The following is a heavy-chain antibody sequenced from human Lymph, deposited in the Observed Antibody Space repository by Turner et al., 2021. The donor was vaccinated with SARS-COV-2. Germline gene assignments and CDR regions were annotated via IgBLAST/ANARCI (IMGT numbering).Heavy chain of an antibody. CDR3: ARAAQLTVWFDP. CDR1: GYTFTRYD. V-gene: IGHV1-8*01. Sequence: QVRLVQSGPRVRKPGAEVKVSCMASGYTFTRYDINWVLQATGQGLEWMGWMDPNSGNTGYAQKFQGRVTMTRNTSISTAYMELSSLRSEDTAVYYCARAAQLTVWFDPWGQGTLVTVSS. J-gene: IGHJ5*02. CDR2: MDPNSGNT. D-gene: IGHD3-9*01.